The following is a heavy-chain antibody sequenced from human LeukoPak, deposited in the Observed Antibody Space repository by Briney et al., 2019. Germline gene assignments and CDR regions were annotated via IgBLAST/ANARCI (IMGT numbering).Heavy chain of an antibody. D-gene: IGHD3-22*01. V-gene: IGHV3-64*01. CDR3: ARAAHHYYDSSGYYYGY. CDR1: GFTFSSYA. CDR2: ISSNGGST. Sequence: GGSLRLSCAASGFTFSSYAMHWVRQAPRKGLEYVSAISSNGGSTYYANSVKGRFTISRDNSKNTLYLQMGSLRAEDMAVYYCARAAHHYYDSSGYYYGYWGQGTLVTVSS. J-gene: IGHJ4*02.